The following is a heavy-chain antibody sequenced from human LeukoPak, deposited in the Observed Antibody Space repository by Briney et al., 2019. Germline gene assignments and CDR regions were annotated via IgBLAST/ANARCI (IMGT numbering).Heavy chain of an antibody. CDR3: ARGHMTTVTTGYYYYYYYMDV. D-gene: IGHD4-17*01. V-gene: IGHV1-8*01. CDR2: MNPNSGNT. CDR1: GYTFTSYD. J-gene: IGHJ6*03. Sequence: ASVKVSCKASGYTFTSYDTNWVRQATGQGLEWMGWMNPNSGNTGYAQKFQGRVTMTRNTSISTAYMELSSLRSEDTAVYYCARGHMTTVTTGYYYYYYYMDVWGKGTTVTVSS.